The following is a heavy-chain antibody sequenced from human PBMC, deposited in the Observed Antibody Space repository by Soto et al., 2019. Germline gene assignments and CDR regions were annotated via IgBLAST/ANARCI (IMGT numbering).Heavy chain of an antibody. CDR3: AKPAEGGSSVSWFDP. Sequence: SETLSLTCTVSGGSISNYYWSWIRQPPGKGLEWIGYIYSSGTTNYNPSLKSRVTISVDTSKKQFSLRLTSVTAADTAVYYCAKPAEGGSSVSWFDPWGQGTLVTVSS. J-gene: IGHJ5*02. CDR2: IYSSGTT. CDR1: GGSISNYY. V-gene: IGHV4-59*01. D-gene: IGHD3-16*01.